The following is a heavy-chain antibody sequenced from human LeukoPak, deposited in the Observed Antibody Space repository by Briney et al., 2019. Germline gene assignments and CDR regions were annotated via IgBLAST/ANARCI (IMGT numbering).Heavy chain of an antibody. Sequence: GSLRLSCAASGFTFSNYAMSWVRRAPGRGLEWVSAISASGGSTYYADSVKGRFTISRDNSKNTLYLQMNSLRAEDTAVYYCAKAPCSSTSCRYYFDYWGQGSQVTVSS. V-gene: IGHV3-23*01. J-gene: IGHJ4*02. CDR3: AKAPCSSTSCRYYFDY. D-gene: IGHD2-2*01. CDR2: ISASGGST. CDR1: GFTFSNYA.